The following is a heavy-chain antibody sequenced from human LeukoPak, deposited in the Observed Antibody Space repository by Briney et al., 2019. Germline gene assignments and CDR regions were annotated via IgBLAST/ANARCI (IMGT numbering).Heavy chain of an antibody. CDR1: GGTFSSYA. V-gene: IGHV1-69*06. CDR3: ARRPAGTGEGFDY. Sequence: VASVKVSCKASGGTFSSYAISWVRQAPGQGLEWMGGIIPIFGTANYAQKFQGRVTITADKSTSTAYMELSSLRSEDTAVYYCARRPAGTGEGFDYWGQETLVTVSS. CDR2: IIPIFGTA. D-gene: IGHD3-10*01. J-gene: IGHJ4*02.